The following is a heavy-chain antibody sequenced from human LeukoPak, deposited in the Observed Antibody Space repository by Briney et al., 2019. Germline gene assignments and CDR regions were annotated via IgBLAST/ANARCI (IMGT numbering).Heavy chain of an antibody. CDR2: IYHSGST. CDR3: ARDRAYCSSTSCYRIGAFGI. Sequence: SETLSLTCAVSGGSISSGGYSWSWIRQPPGKGLEWIGYIYHSGSTYYNPSLKSRVTISVDRSKNQFSLKLSSVTAADTAVYYCARDRAYCSSTSCYRIGAFGIRGQGTMVTVSS. J-gene: IGHJ3*02. D-gene: IGHD2-2*01. V-gene: IGHV4-30-2*01. CDR1: GGSISSGGYS.